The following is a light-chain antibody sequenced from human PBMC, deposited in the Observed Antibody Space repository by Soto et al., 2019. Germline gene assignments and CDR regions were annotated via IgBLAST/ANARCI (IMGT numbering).Light chain of an antibody. V-gene: IGKV3-11*01. Sequence: EIVLTQSPATLSLSPGERATLSCRASQSVSSYLAWSQQKPGQAPRLLIYDASNRATGIPARFSGSGSGTDFTLPISSLEPEVFAVYYCQQRSNWPPYPFGQGTKLEIK. CDR2: DAS. CDR1: QSVSSY. CDR3: QQRSNWPPYP. J-gene: IGKJ2*01.